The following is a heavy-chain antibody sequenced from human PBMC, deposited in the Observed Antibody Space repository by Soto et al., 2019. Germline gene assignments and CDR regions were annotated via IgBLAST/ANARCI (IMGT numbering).Heavy chain of an antibody. J-gene: IGHJ5*02. CDR2: INPNSGGT. V-gene: IGHV1-2*02. CDR1: GYTFTGYY. D-gene: IGHD6-13*01. Sequence: QVQLVQSGAEVKKPGASVKVSCKASGYTFTGYYMHWVRQAPGQGLEWMGWINPNSGGTNYAQKFQSRVTMTRDTIITTAYMELSRLISDYTAMYYCARDLRYSSSPYNWFAPWGQRTLVSVSS. CDR3: ARDLRYSSSPYNWFAP.